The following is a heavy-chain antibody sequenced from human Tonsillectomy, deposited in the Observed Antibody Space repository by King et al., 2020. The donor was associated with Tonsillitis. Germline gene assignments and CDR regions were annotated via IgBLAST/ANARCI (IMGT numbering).Heavy chain of an antibody. J-gene: IGHJ4*02. CDR2: IIPLFGTV. CDR1: GGTFSSYT. CDR3: ARGLWFRDPLEPHQFDY. D-gene: IGHD3-10*01. V-gene: IGHV1-69*01. Sequence: QLVQSGAEVKKPGSSVKVSCKASGGTFSSYTINWVRQAPGQGLEWMGGIIPLFGTVNSAQKFQGRVTITADESTSTAYMELSSLRSEDTAVYYCARGLWFRDPLEPHQFDYWGQGTLVTVSS.